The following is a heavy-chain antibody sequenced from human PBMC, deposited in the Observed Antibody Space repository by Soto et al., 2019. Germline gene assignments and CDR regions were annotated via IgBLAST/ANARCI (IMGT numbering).Heavy chain of an antibody. Sequence: WASVKVSCKPSGYTFTAYYLHWVRQAPGQGLEWMGWINPNSGGTNYAQRFQGRVTLTRDTSISTAYMELSGLRSDDTAVYYCARTYDSSGQVSHYFDPWGQGTLVTVSS. CDR2: INPNSGGT. J-gene: IGHJ5*02. V-gene: IGHV1-2*02. CDR3: ARTYDSSGQVSHYFDP. CDR1: GYTFTAYY. D-gene: IGHD3-22*01.